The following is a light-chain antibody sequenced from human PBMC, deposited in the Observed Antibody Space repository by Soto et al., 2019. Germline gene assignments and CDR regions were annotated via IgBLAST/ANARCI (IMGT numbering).Light chain of an antibody. CDR1: QSVSSN. CDR3: QQYKNWPRT. J-gene: IGKJ2*01. CDR2: GAS. V-gene: IGKV3-15*01. Sequence: EIVMTQSPATLSVSPGERATLSCRASQSVSSNLAWYHQKPGQAPRLLIYGASTRATGIPARFSGSGSGTEFTLTISSLQSEDFVVYYCQQYKNWPRTFGQGTKLEIK.